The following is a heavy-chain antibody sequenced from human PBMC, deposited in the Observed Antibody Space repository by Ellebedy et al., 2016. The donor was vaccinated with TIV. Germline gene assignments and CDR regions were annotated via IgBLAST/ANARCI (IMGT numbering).Heavy chain of an antibody. CDR1: GGSITSNFYY. Sequence: SETLSLTCTVSGGSITSNFYYWGWIRQPPGKGLEWIGSISYSGSTYYNPSLKSRVTISVDTSKNQFSLKLSSVTAADTAVYYCASGNVDTADNFPFDYWGQGTLVTVSS. CDR3: ASGNVDTADNFPFDY. V-gene: IGHV4-39*07. CDR2: ISYSGST. D-gene: IGHD5-18*01. J-gene: IGHJ4*02.